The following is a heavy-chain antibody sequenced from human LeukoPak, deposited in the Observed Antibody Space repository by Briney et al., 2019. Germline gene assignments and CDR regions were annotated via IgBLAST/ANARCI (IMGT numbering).Heavy chain of an antibody. J-gene: IGHJ4*02. D-gene: IGHD4-17*01. CDR3: ARSFYGDFRSFDY. V-gene: IGHV4-59*01. CDR1: GGSISSYY. Sequence: NPSETLSLTCTVSGGSISSYYWSWIRQPPGKGLEWIAYIYYGGSTNYNPSLKSRVTITVDTSKNQFSLKLSSVTAADTAVYYCARSFYGDFRSFDYWGQGTLVTVSS. CDR2: IYYGGST.